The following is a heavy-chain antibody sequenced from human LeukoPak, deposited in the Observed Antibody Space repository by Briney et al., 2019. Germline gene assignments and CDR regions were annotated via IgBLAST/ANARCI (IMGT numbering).Heavy chain of an antibody. CDR3: AKETPLYYFDY. V-gene: IGHV1-69*06. CDR1: GGTFSSYA. Sequence: SVKVSCKASGGTFSSYAISWVRQAPGQGLEWMGGIIPIFGTANYAQKFQGRVTITADKSTSTAYMELSSLRSEDTAVYYCAKETPLYYFDYWGQGTLVTVSS. J-gene: IGHJ4*02. CDR2: IIPIFGTA.